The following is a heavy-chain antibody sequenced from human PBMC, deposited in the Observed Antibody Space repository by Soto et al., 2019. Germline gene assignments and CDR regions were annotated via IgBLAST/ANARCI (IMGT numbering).Heavy chain of an antibody. CDR1: GYTFTNYA. D-gene: IGHD6-13*01. V-gene: IGHV1-3*04. CDR3: ARSPSSSSDLDY. J-gene: IGHJ4*02. CDR2: INTGNGNT. Sequence: QVQLVQSGAEVKKPGASVKVSCKASGYTFTNYAMHWVRQAPGQRLEWMGWINTGNGNTKYSQKFQGRVTITRDTSATTAYMDLSSLISEDTAVYYCARSPSSSSDLDYWGQGTLVTVSS.